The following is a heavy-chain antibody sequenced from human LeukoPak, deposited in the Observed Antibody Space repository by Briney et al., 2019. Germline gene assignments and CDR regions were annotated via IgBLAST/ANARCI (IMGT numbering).Heavy chain of an antibody. J-gene: IGHJ4*02. D-gene: IGHD3-22*01. V-gene: IGHV4-34*01. Sequence: SETLSLTCAVYGGSFSGYYWSWIRQPPGKGLEWIGEINHSGSTNYNPSLKSRVTISVDTSKNQFSLKLSSVTAADTAVYYCARSGTYYYDSSGYYVLDYWGQGTLVTVSS. CDR2: INHSGST. CDR3: ARSGTYYYDSSGYYVLDY. CDR1: GGSFSGYY.